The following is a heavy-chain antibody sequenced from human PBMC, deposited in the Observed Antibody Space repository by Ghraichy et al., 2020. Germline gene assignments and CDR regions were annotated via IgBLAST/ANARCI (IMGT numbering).Heavy chain of an antibody. Sequence: SETLSLTCTVSGGSISSGDYYWSWIRQPPGKGLEWIGYIYYSGSTYYNPSLKSRVTISVDTSKNQFSLKLSSVTAADTAVYYCASRSRVYQGIIFDYWGQGTLVTVSS. D-gene: IGHD2-2*01. CDR1: GGSISSGDYY. CDR2: IYYSGST. V-gene: IGHV4-30-4*01. J-gene: IGHJ4*01. CDR3: ASRSRVYQGIIFDY.